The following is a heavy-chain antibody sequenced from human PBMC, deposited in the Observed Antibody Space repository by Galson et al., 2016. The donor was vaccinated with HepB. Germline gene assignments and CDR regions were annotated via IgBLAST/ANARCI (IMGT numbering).Heavy chain of an antibody. J-gene: IGHJ4*02. CDR1: GFIFSDHY. V-gene: IGHV3-72*01. CDR2: SRSKADSHVT. D-gene: IGHD2/OR15-2a*01. CDR3: VRISYD. Sequence: SLRLSCAVSGFIFSDHYLDWVRQAPGKGLEWIGRSRSKADSHVTEYAASARGRFTISRDDSKNSLYLQMNSLKIEDTAVYYCVRISYDWGQGTLVTVSS.